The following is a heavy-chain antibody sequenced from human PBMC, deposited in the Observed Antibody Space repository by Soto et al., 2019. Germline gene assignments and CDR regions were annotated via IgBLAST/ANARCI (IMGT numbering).Heavy chain of an antibody. V-gene: IGHV4-31*03. CDR2: IYYSGST. J-gene: IGHJ4*02. CDR3: ARSTYYYFDY. CDR1: GSSISSGGYY. Sequence: SETLSLTCTVSGSSISSGGYYWSWIRQHPGKGLEWIGYIYYSGSTYYNPSLKSRVTISVDTSKNQFSLKLSSVTAADTAVYYCARSTYYYFDYWGQGTLGTVSS. D-gene: IGHD1-26*01.